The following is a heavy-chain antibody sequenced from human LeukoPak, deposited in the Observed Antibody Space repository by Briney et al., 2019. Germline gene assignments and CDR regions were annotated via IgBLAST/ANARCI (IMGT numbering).Heavy chain of an antibody. J-gene: IGHJ4*02. V-gene: IGHV4-39*07. CDR3: ARAGVGSSWPDY. D-gene: IGHD6-13*01. CDR1: GGSISSSSYY. CDR2: IYYSGST. Sequence: PSETLSLTCTVSGGSISSSSYYWGWIRQPPGKGLEWIGSIYYSGSTYYNPSLKSRVTISVDTSKNQFSLKLSSVTAADTAVYYCARAGVGSSWPDYWGQGTLVTVSS.